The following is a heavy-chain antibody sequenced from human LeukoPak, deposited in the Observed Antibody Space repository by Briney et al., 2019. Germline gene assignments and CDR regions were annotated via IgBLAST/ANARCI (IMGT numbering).Heavy chain of an antibody. CDR1: GGSISSYY. V-gene: IGHV4-59*01. Sequence: PSETLSLTCTVSGGSISSYYWSWIRQPPGKGLEWIGYIYYSGSTNYNPSLKSRVTISVDTSKNQFSLKLSSVTAADTAVYYCARESRGGAYCSGGSCLLGYWGQGTLVTVSS. J-gene: IGHJ4*02. CDR3: ARESRGGAYCSGGSCLLGY. CDR2: IYYSGST. D-gene: IGHD2-15*01.